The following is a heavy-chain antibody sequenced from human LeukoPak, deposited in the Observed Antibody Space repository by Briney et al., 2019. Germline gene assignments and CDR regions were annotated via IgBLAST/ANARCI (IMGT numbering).Heavy chain of an antibody. CDR3: AKVGVVDY. V-gene: IGHV3-30*18. CDR2: ISYDGSNK. J-gene: IGHJ4*02. CDR1: GFSFSSYG. Sequence: GGSLRLSCAASGFSFSSYGMHWVRQAPGKGLEWVAVISYDGSNKYYADSVKGRFTISRDNSKNTLYLQMNSLRAEDTAVYYCAKVGVVDYWGQGTLVTVSS.